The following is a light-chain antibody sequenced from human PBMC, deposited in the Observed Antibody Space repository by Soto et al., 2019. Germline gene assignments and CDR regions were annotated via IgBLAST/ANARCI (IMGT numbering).Light chain of an antibody. CDR2: DVS. J-gene: IGLJ1*01. CDR1: SSDVGGYNY. Sequence: QSALTQPASVSGSPGQSITISCTGTSSDVGGYNYVSWYQQHPGKAPKLMIYDVSNRPSGVSNRFSGPKSGNTASLTISGLQAEDEADYYCSSYTSSSLDVFGTGTKLTVL. V-gene: IGLV2-14*01. CDR3: SSYTSSSLDV.